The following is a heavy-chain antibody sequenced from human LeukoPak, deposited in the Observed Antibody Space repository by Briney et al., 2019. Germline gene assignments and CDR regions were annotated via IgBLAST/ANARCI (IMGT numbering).Heavy chain of an antibody. CDR3: ARDLVTVTNGFDI. Sequence: PSETLSLTCAVSGDSFSSHYWTWVRQSPGTGLEWIGYISHIGRTNYNPSLKSRVTISIDTSKNQFSLKLRSVTAADTAVYYCARDLVTVTNGFDIWGQGTMVSLSS. CDR2: ISHIGRT. J-gene: IGHJ3*02. D-gene: IGHD4-17*01. CDR1: GDSFSSHY. V-gene: IGHV4-59*11.